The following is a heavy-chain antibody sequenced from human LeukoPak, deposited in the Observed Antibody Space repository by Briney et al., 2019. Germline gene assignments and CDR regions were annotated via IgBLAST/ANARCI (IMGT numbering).Heavy chain of an antibody. Sequence: GGSLRLSCAASGFTFTTHGMHWVRQAPGKGLEWVAVISYDGSNKYYADSVKGRFTVSRDNSKNTLYLQMNSLRAEDTAVYYCARQPSPTVTTGDAFDIWGQGTMVTVSS. CDR1: GFTFTTHG. D-gene: IGHD4-17*01. V-gene: IGHV3-30*19. CDR2: ISYDGSNK. CDR3: ARQPSPTVTTGDAFDI. J-gene: IGHJ3*02.